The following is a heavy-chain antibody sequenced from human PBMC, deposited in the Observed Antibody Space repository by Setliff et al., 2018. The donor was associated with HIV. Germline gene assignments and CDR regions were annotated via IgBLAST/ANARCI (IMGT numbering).Heavy chain of an antibody. Sequence: PSETLSLTCTVSGGSISSSSYYWGWIRQPPGKGLEWIGSIYHSGSTYYNPSLKSRATISVDTSKNQFSLKLSSVTAADTAVYYCARGYRAVAGQYYFDYWGQGTLVTVSS. V-gene: IGHV4-39*07. D-gene: IGHD6-19*01. CDR1: GGSISSSSYY. J-gene: IGHJ4*02. CDR2: IYHSGST. CDR3: ARGYRAVAGQYYFDY.